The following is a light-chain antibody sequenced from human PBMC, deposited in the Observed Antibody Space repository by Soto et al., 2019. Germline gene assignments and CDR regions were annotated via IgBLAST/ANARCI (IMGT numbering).Light chain of an antibody. CDR3: CLYAGSDTSV. CDR2: EVT. J-gene: IGLJ3*02. CDR1: SSVVGSYNL. V-gene: IGLV2-23*02. Sequence: QSALTQPASVSGSPGQSITISCTGSSSVVGSYNLVSWYQQHPGKAPKLMIFEVTNRPSGVSNRFSGSKSGNTASLTISGLQAEDEADYYCCLYAGSDTSVFGGGTKLTVL.